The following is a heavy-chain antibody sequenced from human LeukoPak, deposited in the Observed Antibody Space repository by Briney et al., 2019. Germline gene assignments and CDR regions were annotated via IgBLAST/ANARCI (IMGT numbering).Heavy chain of an antibody. D-gene: IGHD5-24*01. CDR2: IYYSGST. CDR1: GGSISSSSFY. V-gene: IGHV4-39*01. J-gene: IGHJ4*02. CDR3: ARLSGGYNYAFDY. Sequence: PSETLSLTCTVSGGSISSSSFYWGWIRQPPGKGLEWIGSIYYSGSTYYNPSLKSRVTISVDTSKNQFSLKLNSVTAADTAVYYCARLSGGYNYAFDYWGQGTLVTVSS.